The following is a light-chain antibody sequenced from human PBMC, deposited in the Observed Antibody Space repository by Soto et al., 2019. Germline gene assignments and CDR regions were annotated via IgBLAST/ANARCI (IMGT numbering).Light chain of an antibody. CDR1: QSVSSY. CDR2: DAS. J-gene: IGKJ3*01. V-gene: IGKV3-11*01. Sequence: EIVMTQSPATLSLSPGDRAPLSCRASQSVSSYLAWYQQKPGQAPRLLSYDASNRATGIPARFSGSGSGTDFTLTISSLEPEDFAVYDCQQRSNWGLFTFGPGTKVDIK. CDR3: QQRSNWGLFT.